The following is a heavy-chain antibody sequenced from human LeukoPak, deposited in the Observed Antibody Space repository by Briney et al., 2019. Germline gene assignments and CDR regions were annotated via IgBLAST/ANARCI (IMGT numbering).Heavy chain of an antibody. J-gene: IGHJ4*02. CDR1: GGSFSGFY. CDR3: ARGGQKYYFDY. Sequence: PSETLSLTCAVYGGSFSGFYWSWIRQPPGKGLAWIGELNHSGSTNYNPSLKSRATISVDTSKNQFSLKLSSVTAADTAVYYCARGGQKYYFDYWGQGTLVTVSS. V-gene: IGHV4-34*01. CDR2: LNHSGST.